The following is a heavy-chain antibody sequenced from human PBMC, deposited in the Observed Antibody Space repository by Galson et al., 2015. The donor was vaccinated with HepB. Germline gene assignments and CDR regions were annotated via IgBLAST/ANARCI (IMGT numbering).Heavy chain of an antibody. CDR2: IVVGSGNT. CDR1: GFNFTSSA. V-gene: IGHV1-58*02. D-gene: IGHD1-26*01. J-gene: IGHJ4*02. Sequence: SVKVSCKASGFNFTSSAMQWVRQARGQRREWIGWIVVGSGNTKDAQKFQERVTITRDMSTRTAYMELSSLRSEDTAVYYCAAGIVGTTTPDFDSWGQGTLVTVSS. CDR3: AAGIVGTTTPDFDS.